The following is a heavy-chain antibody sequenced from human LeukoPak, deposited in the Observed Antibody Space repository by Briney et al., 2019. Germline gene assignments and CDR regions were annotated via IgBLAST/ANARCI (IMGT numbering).Heavy chain of an antibody. CDR3: EKGRTGYIPDS. D-gene: IGHD6-13*01. J-gene: IGHJ4*02. Sequence: AGSLRLSCTASGFSFSSYAMNWVRQAPGKGLEWVSGIGAGGTFTYYADSVKGRITIFRDNSRNTLYLPMNSLRADATAYYYCEKGRTGYIPDSWGQETLFTVSS. CDR1: GFSFSSYA. V-gene: IGHV3-23*01. CDR2: IGAGGTFT.